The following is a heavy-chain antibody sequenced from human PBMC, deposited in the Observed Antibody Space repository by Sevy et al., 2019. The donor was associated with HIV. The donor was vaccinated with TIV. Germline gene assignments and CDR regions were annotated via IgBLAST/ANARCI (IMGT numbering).Heavy chain of an antibody. J-gene: IGHJ3*01. V-gene: IGHV3-9*01. CDR3: VNGAGQWLGEAREV. CDR1: GFTFHEYA. CDR2: LSWNSGTI. D-gene: IGHD6-19*01. Sequence: GGSLRLSCGASGFTFHEYAIHWVRQVPGKGLVWVSGLSWNSGTIDYADSVKGRFTISRDNARNSLYLQMNSLRTEDTAVDNCVNGAGQWLGEAREVWGQGIMVTVSS.